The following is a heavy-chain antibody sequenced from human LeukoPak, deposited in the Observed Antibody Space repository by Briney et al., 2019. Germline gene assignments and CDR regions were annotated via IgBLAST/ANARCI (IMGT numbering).Heavy chain of an antibody. D-gene: IGHD6-13*01. CDR3: ARAVHSNSWYVTDS. Sequence: GGSLRLSCAASGFTVSSNYMSWVRQAPGKGLEWVSVIYSGGSTYYADSVKGRFTISRDNSKNTLYLQMNSLRAEDTAVYYCARAVHSNSWYVTDSWGQGTLVTVSS. V-gene: IGHV3-53*01. CDR1: GFTVSSNY. CDR2: IYSGGST. J-gene: IGHJ4*02.